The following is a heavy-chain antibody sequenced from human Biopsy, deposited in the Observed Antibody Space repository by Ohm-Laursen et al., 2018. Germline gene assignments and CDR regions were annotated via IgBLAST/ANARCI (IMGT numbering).Heavy chain of an antibody. J-gene: IGHJ4*02. V-gene: IGHV3-9*01. CDR1: GFTFDNYA. CDR3: VRDSTLDY. Sequence: RSLRLSCAASGFTFDNYAMHWVRQTPGKGLEWVSGLTWNSANIGYADSVKGRFTISRDNARNSLFLEMSSLREEDTGLYHCVRDSTLDYWSQGTLVTVSS. CDR2: LTWNSANI.